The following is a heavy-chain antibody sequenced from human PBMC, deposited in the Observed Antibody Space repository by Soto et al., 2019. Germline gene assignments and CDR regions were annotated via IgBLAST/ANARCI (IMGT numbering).Heavy chain of an antibody. CDR3: ARQRRVGDYDFYYYYGMDV. J-gene: IGHJ6*02. Sequence: GESLKISCKGSGYSFTSYWIGWVRQMPGKGLEWMGIIYPGDSDTRYSPSFQGQVTISADKSISTAYLQWSSLKASDTAMYYCARQRRVGDYDFYYYYGMDVWGQGTTVTVSS. CDR2: IYPGDSDT. V-gene: IGHV5-51*01. D-gene: IGHD5-12*01. CDR1: GYSFTSYW.